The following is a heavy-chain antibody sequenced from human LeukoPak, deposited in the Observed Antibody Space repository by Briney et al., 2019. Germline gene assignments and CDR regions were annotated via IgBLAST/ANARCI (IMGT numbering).Heavy chain of an antibody. Sequence: PGGSLRLSCAVSGFTFSTYAMSWVRQAPGKGLGWVSSISGSGDTAKYADSVKGRFTISRDNSKNTLYLQMNSLRADETAVYYCAKCREMATMWVYMDVWGKGTTVTVSS. J-gene: IGHJ6*03. V-gene: IGHV3-23*01. CDR1: GFTFSTYA. D-gene: IGHD5-24*01. CDR3: AKCREMATMWVYMDV. CDR2: ISGSGDTA.